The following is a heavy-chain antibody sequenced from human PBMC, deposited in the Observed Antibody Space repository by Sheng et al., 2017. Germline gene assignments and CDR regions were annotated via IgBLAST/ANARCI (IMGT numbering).Heavy chain of an antibody. D-gene: IGHD1-7*01. V-gene: IGHV4-34*01. CDR2: INHSGST. J-gene: IGHJ4*02. CDR3: ARLYNWNYGAWRRVVDD. CDR1: GGSFSGYY. Sequence: QVQLQQWGAGLLKPSETLSLTCAVYGGSFSGYYWSWIRQPPGKGLEWIGEINHSGSTNYNPSLKSRVTISVDTSKNQFSLKLSSVTAADTAVYYCARLYNWNYGAWRRVVDDWGQGTLVTVSS.